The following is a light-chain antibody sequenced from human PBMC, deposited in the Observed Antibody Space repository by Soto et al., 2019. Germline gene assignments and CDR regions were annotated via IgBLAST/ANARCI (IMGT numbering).Light chain of an antibody. CDR2: GTS. CDR3: QKYNSAPPIT. CDR1: QTVSRMY. J-gene: IGKJ1*01. V-gene: IGKV3D-7*01. Sequence: ILLTQAQFVLSLSPGARASLSGRDSQTVSRMYLSWFQQKPGQAPRLLIYGTSTRATGIPVRFSGSGSGTDFTLTISSLQPEDVATYYCQKYNSAPPITFGQGTKVDIK.